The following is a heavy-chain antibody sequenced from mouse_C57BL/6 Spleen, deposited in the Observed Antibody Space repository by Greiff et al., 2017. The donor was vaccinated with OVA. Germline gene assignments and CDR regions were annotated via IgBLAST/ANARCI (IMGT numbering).Heavy chain of an antibody. Sequence: QVQLQQPGAELVKPGASVKLSCKASGYTFTSYWMHWVKQRPGQGLEWIGMIHPNSGSTNYNEKFKSKATLTVDKSSSTAYMQLSSLTSEDSAVYYCAREEPTIVTFDYWGQGTTLTVSS. CDR1: GYTFTSYW. V-gene: IGHV1-64*01. CDR3: AREEPTIVTFDY. J-gene: IGHJ2*01. CDR2: IHPNSGST. D-gene: IGHD2-5*01.